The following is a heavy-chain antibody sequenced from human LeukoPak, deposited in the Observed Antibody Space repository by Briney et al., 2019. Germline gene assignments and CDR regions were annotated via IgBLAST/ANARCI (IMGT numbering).Heavy chain of an antibody. Sequence: GGSLRLSCAASGFTFSSYWMSWVRQAPGKGLEWVANIKQDGSEKYYVDSVKGRFTISRDNAKNSLYLQMNSLRAEDTAVYYCARAFGYCSSTSCWYYYYYGMDVWGQGTTVIVSS. CDR3: ARAFGYCSSTSCWYYYYYGMDV. D-gene: IGHD2-2*03. CDR1: GFTFSSYW. J-gene: IGHJ6*02. V-gene: IGHV3-7*03. CDR2: IKQDGSEK.